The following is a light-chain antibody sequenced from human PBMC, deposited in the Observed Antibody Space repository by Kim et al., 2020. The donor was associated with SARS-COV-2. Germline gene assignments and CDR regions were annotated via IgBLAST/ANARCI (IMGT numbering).Light chain of an antibody. CDR1: QDISKS. CDR2: DAS. Sequence: SASVGDRVTITCQASQDISKSLNWYQHIPGKAPKLLLYDASNLKTGVPSRFSGSGSGTQFTFTISSLRPEDVATYYCQQYDYLPYTFGQGTKLEI. V-gene: IGKV1-33*01. J-gene: IGKJ2*01. CDR3: QQYDYLPYT.